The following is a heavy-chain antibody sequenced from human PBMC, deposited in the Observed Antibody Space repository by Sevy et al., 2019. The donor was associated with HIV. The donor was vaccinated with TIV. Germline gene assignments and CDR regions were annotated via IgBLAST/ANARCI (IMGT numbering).Heavy chain of an antibody. Sequence: SETLSLTCTVSGGSISSYYWSWIRQPPGKGLEWIGYIYYSGSTNYNPSLTSRVTISVDTSKNQFSLKLSSVTAADTAVYYCAREDGYSSVTGWFDPWGQGTLVTVSS. D-gene: IGHD6-19*01. CDR2: IYYSGST. J-gene: IGHJ5*02. CDR3: AREDGYSSVTGWFDP. CDR1: GGSISSYY. V-gene: IGHV4-59*01.